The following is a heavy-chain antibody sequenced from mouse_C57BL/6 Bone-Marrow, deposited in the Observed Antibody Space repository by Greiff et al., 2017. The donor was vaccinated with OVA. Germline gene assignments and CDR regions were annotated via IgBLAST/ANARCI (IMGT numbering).Heavy chain of an antibody. Sequence: QVHVKQPGAELVKPGASVKLSCKASGYTFTSYWMQWVKQRPGQGLEWIGEIDPSDSYTNYNQKFKGKATLTVDPSSSTAYMQLSSLTSEDAAVYYCARKAYYGSSYDYFDYWGQGTTLTVSS. V-gene: IGHV1-50*01. CDR2: IDPSDSYT. CDR3: ARKAYYGSSYDYFDY. D-gene: IGHD1-1*01. CDR1: GYTFTSYW. J-gene: IGHJ2*01.